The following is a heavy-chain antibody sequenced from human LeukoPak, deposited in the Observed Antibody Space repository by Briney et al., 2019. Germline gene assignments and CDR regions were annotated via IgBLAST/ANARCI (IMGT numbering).Heavy chain of an antibody. V-gene: IGHV3-7*01. CDR3: AREEGYCSSTSCYSFDY. D-gene: IGHD2-2*01. CDR1: GFTFSSYW. CDR2: IKQDGSEK. Sequence: PGGSLRLSCAASGFTFSSYWMSWVRQAPGKGLEWVANIKQDGSEKYYVDSVKGRFTISRDNAKNSLYLQMNSLRAEDTAVYYCAREEGYCSSTSCYSFDYWGQGTLVTVSS. J-gene: IGHJ4*02.